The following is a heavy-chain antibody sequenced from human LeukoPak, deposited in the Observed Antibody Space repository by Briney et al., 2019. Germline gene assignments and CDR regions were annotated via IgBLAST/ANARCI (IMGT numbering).Heavy chain of an antibody. CDR1: GFTFSGSA. D-gene: IGHD3-22*01. CDR2: IRSKANSYAT. V-gene: IGHV3-73*01. Sequence: GGSLRLSCAASGFTFSGSAMHWVRQASGKGLEWFGRIRSKANSYATAYAASVKGRFTLSRDDSKNKAYLQMDSLKTEDTAVYYCTSRGDSSGYSYPFDYWGQGTLVTVSS. J-gene: IGHJ4*02. CDR3: TSRGDSSGYSYPFDY.